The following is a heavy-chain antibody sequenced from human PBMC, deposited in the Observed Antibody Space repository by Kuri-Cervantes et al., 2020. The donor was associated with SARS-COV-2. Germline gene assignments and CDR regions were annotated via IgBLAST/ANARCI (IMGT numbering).Heavy chain of an antibody. CDR3: ARNGVDTTRKYFFDC. J-gene: IGHJ4*02. D-gene: IGHD5-18*01. Sequence: GESLKISCAASGFTFSSYAMSWVRQAPGKGLEWVSGISVRGGSTYYADSVKGRFTISRDNSKNTLYLQMNSLRAEDTAVYYCARNGVDTTRKYFFDCWGQGTLVTVSS. V-gene: IGHV3-23*01. CDR2: ISVRGGST. CDR1: GFTFSSYA.